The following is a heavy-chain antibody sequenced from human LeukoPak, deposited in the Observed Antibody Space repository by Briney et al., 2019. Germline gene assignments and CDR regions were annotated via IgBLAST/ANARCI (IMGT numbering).Heavy chain of an antibody. CDR3: AKNEEGYYYYGMDV. CDR1: GFTFSNYA. CDR2: ISGSGVST. J-gene: IGHJ6*02. V-gene: IGHV3-23*01. Sequence: GGSLRLSCAASGFTFSNYAMSWGRQAQGKGVEWVSAISGSGVSTYYADSVKGRFTISRDNSKNTLYLQMNSLRAEDTAVYYCAKNEEGYYYYGMDVWGQGTPVTVSS. D-gene: IGHD1-1*01.